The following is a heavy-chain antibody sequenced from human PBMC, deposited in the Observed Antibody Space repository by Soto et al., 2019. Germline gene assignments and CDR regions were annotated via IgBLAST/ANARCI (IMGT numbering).Heavy chain of an antibody. CDR3: AREADFASSGYVLDY. J-gene: IGHJ4*02. CDR2: VTSSPSSM. CDR1: GFTFGDYS. Sequence: GGSLRLSCTTSGFTFGDYSMNWVRQAPGKGLEWVSSVTSSPSSMFYADSVKGRFTISRDDAKDSLFLQMNSLRADDTAVYYCAREADFASSGYVLDYWGLGTLVTVSS. V-gene: IGHV3-21*01. D-gene: IGHD3-22*01.